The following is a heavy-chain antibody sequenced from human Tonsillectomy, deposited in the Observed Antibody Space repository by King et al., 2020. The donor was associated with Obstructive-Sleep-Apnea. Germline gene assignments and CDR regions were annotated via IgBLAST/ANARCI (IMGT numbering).Heavy chain of an antibody. CDR3: ASLGYCSSTSCSDAFDI. D-gene: IGHD2-2*01. V-gene: IGHV3-30*02. J-gene: IGHJ3*02. CDR2: IRYVGSNK. Sequence: VQLVESGGGVVQPGGSLRLSCAASGFTFSSYGMHWVRQAPGKGLEWVAFIRYVGSNKYYADSVKGRFTISRDNSKNTLYLQMNSLRAEDTAVYYCASLGYCSSTSCSDAFDIWGQGTMVTVSS. CDR1: GFTFSSYG.